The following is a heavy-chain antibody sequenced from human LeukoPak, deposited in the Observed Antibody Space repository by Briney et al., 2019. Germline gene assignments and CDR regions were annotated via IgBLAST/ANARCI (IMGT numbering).Heavy chain of an antibody. Sequence: EASVKVSCKASGYTFTGYYMHWVRQAPGQGLEWMGWINPNSGATNYAQKFQGRVTMTRDTSISTAYMELSRLRSDDTAVYYCARDRSPSPFDYWGQGTLVTVSS. CDR1: GYTFTGYY. D-gene: IGHD2-2*01. J-gene: IGHJ4*02. V-gene: IGHV1-2*02. CDR3: ARDRSPSPFDY. CDR2: INPNSGAT.